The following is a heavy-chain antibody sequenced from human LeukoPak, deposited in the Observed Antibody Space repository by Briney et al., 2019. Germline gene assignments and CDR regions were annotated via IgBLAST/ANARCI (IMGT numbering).Heavy chain of an antibody. CDR3: ARVPCSGGSCYTFRFDY. CDR1: GYTFTGYY. D-gene: IGHD2-15*01. J-gene: IGHJ4*02. V-gene: IGHV1-2*02. CDR2: INPNSGGT. Sequence: GASVKVSCKASGYTFTGYYMHWVRQAPGQGLEWMGWINPNSGGTNYAQKFQGRVTMTTDTSTSTAYMELRSLRSDDTAVYYCARVPCSGGSCYTFRFDYWGQGTLVTVSS.